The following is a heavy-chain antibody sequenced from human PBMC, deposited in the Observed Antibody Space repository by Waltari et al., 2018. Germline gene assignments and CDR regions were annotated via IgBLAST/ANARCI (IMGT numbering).Heavy chain of an antibody. Sequence: QVQLVESGGGVVQPGRSLRLSCAASGFTFSSYAMHWVRQAPGTGLEGVAVISYDGSNKNNADAVKGRFTSSRNNAKNTLSLQMNSLRTEDTAMYYCARDVGSGMDVWGRGTTVTVSS. CDR2: ISYDGSNK. CDR3: ARDVGSGMDV. V-gene: IGHV3-30*07. CDR1: GFTFSSYA. J-gene: IGHJ6*02. D-gene: IGHD1-26*01.